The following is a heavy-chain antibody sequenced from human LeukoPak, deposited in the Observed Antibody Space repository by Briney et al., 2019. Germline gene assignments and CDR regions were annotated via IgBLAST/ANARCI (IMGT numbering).Heavy chain of an antibody. CDR3: ARGYGSGSCYSY. CDR2: INRGGST. D-gene: IGHD3-10*01. J-gene: IGHJ4*02. CDR1: GASFSDYY. Sequence: PSETLSLTCAVYGASFSDYYWSWIRQPPGKGLEWIGEINRGGSTAYNPSLRSRVTISLDTSNNQFSLKLRSVTAADTAVYYCARGYGSGSCYSYWGQGTLVAVSS. V-gene: IGHV4-34*01.